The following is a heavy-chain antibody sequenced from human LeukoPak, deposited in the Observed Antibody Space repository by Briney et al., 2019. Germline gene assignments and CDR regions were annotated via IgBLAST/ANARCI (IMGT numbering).Heavy chain of an antibody. CDR1: GYTLTTYA. Sequence: ASVKVSCKASGYTLTTYAMNWVRQAPGQGLEWRGSINTNTGNPTYAQGFTGRFVFSLDTSVSTAYLQISSLEAEDTAVYYCARDATVTTRWFDPRGQGTLVTVSS. CDR3: ARDATVTTRWFDP. V-gene: IGHV7-4-1*02. CDR2: INTNTGNP. J-gene: IGHJ5*02. D-gene: IGHD4-17*01.